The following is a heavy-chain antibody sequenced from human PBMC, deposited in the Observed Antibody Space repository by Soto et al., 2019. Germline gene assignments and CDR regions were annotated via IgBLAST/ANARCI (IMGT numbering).Heavy chain of an antibody. CDR1: GFTFSSYA. V-gene: IGHV3-30-3*01. J-gene: IGHJ4*02. CDR2: ISYDGSNK. CDR3: ATFPILTGSWAFDY. D-gene: IGHD3-9*01. Sequence: QVQLVESGGGVVQPGRSLRLSCAASGFTFSSYAMHWVRQAPGKGLEWVAVISYDGSNKYYADSVKGRFTISRDNSKNTLYLQMNSLSAEDTAVYYCATFPILTGSWAFDYWGQGTLVTASS.